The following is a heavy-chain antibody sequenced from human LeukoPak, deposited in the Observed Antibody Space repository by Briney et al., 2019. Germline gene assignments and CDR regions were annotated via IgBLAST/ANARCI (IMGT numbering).Heavy chain of an antibody. CDR1: AGSISSYY. CDR2: IRYRGLT. D-gene: IGHD1-26*01. CDR3: ARAPPYRGSYWGAFDI. J-gene: IGHJ3*02. Sequence: SATLSLTRTLAAGSISSYYWSWIRQHPGKGLECIGYIRYRGLTEFNPPLKSQVTISVDPSKNQFSLKLSSVTAADTAVYYCARAPPYRGSYWGAFDIWGQGTMVTVSS. V-gene: IGHV4-59*07.